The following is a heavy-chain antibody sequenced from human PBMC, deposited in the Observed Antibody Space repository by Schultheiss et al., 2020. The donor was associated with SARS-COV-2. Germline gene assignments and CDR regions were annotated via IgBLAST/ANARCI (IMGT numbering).Heavy chain of an antibody. CDR1: GFTFSSYA. CDR2: ISGSGGST. CDR3: ASWTQENSGNFDY. J-gene: IGHJ4*02. Sequence: GGSLRLSCAASGFTFSSYAMSWVRQAPGKGLEWVSAISGSGGSTYYADSVKGRFTISRDNSKNTLYLQMNSLRAEDTAVYYCASWTQENSGNFDYWGQGTLVTVSS. V-gene: IGHV3-23*01. D-gene: IGHD1-1*01.